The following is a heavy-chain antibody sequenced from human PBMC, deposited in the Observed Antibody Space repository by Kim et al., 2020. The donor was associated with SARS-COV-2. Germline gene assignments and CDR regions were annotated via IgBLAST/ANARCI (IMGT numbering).Heavy chain of an antibody. CDR3: AKDPVADAPG. V-gene: IGHV3-23*01. CDR2: T. J-gene: IGHJ4*02. Sequence: TYYAGSVKGRFTITRDNSKNTLYLQMNSLRAEDTAVYYCAKDPVADAPGWGQGTLVTVSS. D-gene: IGHD6-19*01.